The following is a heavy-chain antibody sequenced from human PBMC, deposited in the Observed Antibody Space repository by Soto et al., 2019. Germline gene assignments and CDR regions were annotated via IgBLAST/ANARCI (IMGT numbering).Heavy chain of an antibody. CDR2: ISYDGSNK. D-gene: IGHD3-3*01. Sequence: GGSLRLSCAASGFTFSSYAMHWVRQAPGKGLEWVAVISYDGSNKYYADSVKGRFTISRDNSKNTLYLQMNSLRAEDTAVYYCARDLALWGYDFWSGYYPGGPFDYWGQGNLVTVSS. CDR3: ARDLALWGYDFWSGYYPGGPFDY. V-gene: IGHV3-30-3*01. J-gene: IGHJ4*02. CDR1: GFTFSSYA.